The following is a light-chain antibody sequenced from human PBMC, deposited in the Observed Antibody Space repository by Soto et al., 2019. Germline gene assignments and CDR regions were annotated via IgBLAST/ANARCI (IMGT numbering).Light chain of an antibody. J-gene: IGKJ5*01. Sequence: DIPMTQSPSSLSASVVDRVTITCRASQSISTYLNWYQQKPGKAPKILIYGASTLQGGVPSRFSGSGSGTDFTLTISSLQPEDFATYYCQQSYGTPHSITFGQGTRLEIK. CDR2: GAS. CDR1: QSISTY. CDR3: QQSYGTPHSIT. V-gene: IGKV1-39*01.